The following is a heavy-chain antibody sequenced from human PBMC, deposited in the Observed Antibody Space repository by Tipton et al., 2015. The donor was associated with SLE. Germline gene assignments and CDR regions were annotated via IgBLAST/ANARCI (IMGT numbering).Heavy chain of an antibody. CDR1: GFTFSSYA. V-gene: IGHV3-23*01. CDR3: AKDLLLWFGETVDY. J-gene: IGHJ4*02. Sequence: SLRLSCAASGFTFSSYAMSWVRQAPGRGLEWVSAISGSGGSTYYADSVKGRFTISRDNSKNTLYLQMNSLRAEDTAVYYCAKDLLLWFGETVDYWGQGTLVTASS. D-gene: IGHD3-10*01. CDR2: ISGSGGST.